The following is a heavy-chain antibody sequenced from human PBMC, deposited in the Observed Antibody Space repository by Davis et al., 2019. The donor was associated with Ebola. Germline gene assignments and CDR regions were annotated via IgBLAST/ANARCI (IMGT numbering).Heavy chain of an antibody. V-gene: IGHV3-20*04. CDR2: INWNGGST. CDR3: VRFYYYNGMDV. Sequence: PGGSLRLSCAASGFTFSSYAMSWVRQAPGKGREWVSHINWNGGSTGYADSVKGRFTISRDNAKNSLYLQMNSLRVEDTALYYCVRFYYYNGMDVWGQGTTVTVSS. CDR1: GFTFSSYA. J-gene: IGHJ6*02.